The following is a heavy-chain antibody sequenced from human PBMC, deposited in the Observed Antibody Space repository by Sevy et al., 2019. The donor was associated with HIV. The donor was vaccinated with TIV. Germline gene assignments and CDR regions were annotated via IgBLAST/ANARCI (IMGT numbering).Heavy chain of an antibody. CDR2: ISWHSANI. CDR3: AKAENRPYSSGWYDY. J-gene: IGHJ4*02. D-gene: IGHD6-19*01. Sequence: SLKISCAASGFTFDDYAMHWVRQAPGKGLEWVSGISWHSANIGYVDSVKGRFTISRDNAKNSLYLQMNSLRAEDTALYYCAKAENRPYSSGWYDYWGQGTLVTVSS. V-gene: IGHV3-9*01. CDR1: GFTFDDYA.